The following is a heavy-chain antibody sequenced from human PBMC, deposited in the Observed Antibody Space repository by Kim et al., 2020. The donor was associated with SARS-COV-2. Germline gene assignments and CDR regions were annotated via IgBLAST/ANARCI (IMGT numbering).Heavy chain of an antibody. V-gene: IGHV6-1*01. CDR3: ASGLGGRFDP. D-gene: IGHD3-16*01. J-gene: IGHJ5*02. CDR2: YN. Sequence: YNYLAVSVKSRITINPDTSKNQFSLQLNSVTPEDTAVYYCASGLGGRFDPWGQGTLVTVSS.